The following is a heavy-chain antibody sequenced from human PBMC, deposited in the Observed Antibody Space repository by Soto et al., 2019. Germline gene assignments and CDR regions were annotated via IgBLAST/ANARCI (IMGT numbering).Heavy chain of an antibody. Sequence: GGSLRLSCAASGFNFRSYSMSWVRQAPGKGLEWVSAISGSGGSTYYADSVKGRFTISRDNSKNTLYLQMNSLRAEDTAVYYCARDLDGYNRPLDYWGQGTLVTVSS. CDR2: ISGSGGST. J-gene: IGHJ4*02. V-gene: IGHV3-23*01. CDR1: GFNFRSYS. CDR3: ARDLDGYNRPLDY. D-gene: IGHD5-12*01.